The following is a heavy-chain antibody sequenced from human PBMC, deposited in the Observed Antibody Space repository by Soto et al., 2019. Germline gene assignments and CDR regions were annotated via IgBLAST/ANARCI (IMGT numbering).Heavy chain of an antibody. CDR1: GFTFSSYA. CDR3: AKHPYYDFWSGYSNRFDP. V-gene: IGHV3-23*01. Sequence: GGSLRLSCAASGFTFSSYAMSWVRQAPGKGLEWVSAISGSGGSTYYADSVKGRFTISRDNSKNTLYLQMNSLRAEDTAVYYCAKHPYYDFWSGYSNRFDPWGQGTLVTVSS. J-gene: IGHJ5*02. D-gene: IGHD3-3*01. CDR2: ISGSGGST.